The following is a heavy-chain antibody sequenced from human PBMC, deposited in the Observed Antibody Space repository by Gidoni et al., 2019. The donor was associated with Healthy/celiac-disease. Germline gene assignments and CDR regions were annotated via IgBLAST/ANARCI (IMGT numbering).Heavy chain of an antibody. CDR2: INHSGST. D-gene: IGHD2-2*02. CDR3: ARDDIVVVPAAITNGSYYYYGMDV. CDR1: GGSFSGYY. V-gene: IGHV4-34*01. J-gene: IGHJ6*02. Sequence: QVQLQQWGAGLLTPSETLSLTCAVYGGSFSGYYWSWIRQPPGKGLEWIGEINHSGSTNYNPSLKSRVTISVDTSKNQFSLKLSSVTAADTAVYYCARDDIVVVPAAITNGSYYYYGMDVWGQGTTVTVSS.